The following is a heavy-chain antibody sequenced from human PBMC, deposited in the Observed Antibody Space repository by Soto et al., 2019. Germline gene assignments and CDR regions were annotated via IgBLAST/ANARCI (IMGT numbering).Heavy chain of an antibody. CDR3: ARDWAYSGPSVY. V-gene: IGHV1-18*01. CDR2: ISAHNGNT. D-gene: IGHD6-13*01. J-gene: IGHJ4*02. CDR1: GYMFTSYG. Sequence: QVQLVQSGAEVKKPGASVKVSCKASGYMFTSYGISWVRQAPGQGLEWMGWISAHNGNTKNAQKFQGRVTMTTDTSTSTAYMELRSLRSDDTAVYYCARDWAYSGPSVYWGQGTLVTVSS.